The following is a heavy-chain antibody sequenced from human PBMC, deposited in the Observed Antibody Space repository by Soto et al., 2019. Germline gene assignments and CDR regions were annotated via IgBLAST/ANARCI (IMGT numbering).Heavy chain of an antibody. CDR2: ISSSSSYI. D-gene: IGHD6-25*01. J-gene: IGHJ5*02. Sequence: EVQLVESGGGLVKPGGSLRLSCAASGFTFSIYSMNWVRQAPGKGLEWVSSISSSSSYIYYADSVKGRFTISRDNAKNSLYLQMNSLRAEDTAVYYCARDKGYSSGFDPWGQGTLVTVSS. CDR3: ARDKGYSSGFDP. CDR1: GFTFSIYS. V-gene: IGHV3-21*01.